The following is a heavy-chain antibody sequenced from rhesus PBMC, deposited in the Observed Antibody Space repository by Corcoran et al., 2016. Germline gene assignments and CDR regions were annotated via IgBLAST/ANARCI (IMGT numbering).Heavy chain of an antibody. D-gene: IGHD5-42*01. V-gene: IGHV3S5*01. CDR3: AKKGGYGVRNWYVDL. Sequence: GGGLVQPGGSLRLSCAASGFTFSSYGMSWVRQAPGKGLEWVSYISNGGGSTYYADSMKGRFTISRDNSKNTLSLQMNSLRAEDTAVYYCAKKGGYGVRNWYVDLWGPGTPITISS. J-gene: IGHJ2*01. CDR2: ISNGGGST. CDR1: GFTFSSYG.